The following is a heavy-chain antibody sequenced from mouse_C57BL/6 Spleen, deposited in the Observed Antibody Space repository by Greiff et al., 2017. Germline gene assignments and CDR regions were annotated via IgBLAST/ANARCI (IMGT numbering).Heavy chain of an antibody. J-gene: IGHJ3*01. V-gene: IGHV5-17*01. CDR2: ISSGSSTI. CDR3: ARNGSNWYRGAWFAY. Sequence: EVKLVESGGGLVKPGGSLKLSCAASGFTFSDYGMHWVRQAPETGLEWVAYISSGSSTIYYADTVKGRFTISRDNAKNTLFLQMTSLRSEDTAMYYCARNGSNWYRGAWFAYWGQGTLVTVSA. CDR1: GFTFSDYG. D-gene: IGHD1-3*01.